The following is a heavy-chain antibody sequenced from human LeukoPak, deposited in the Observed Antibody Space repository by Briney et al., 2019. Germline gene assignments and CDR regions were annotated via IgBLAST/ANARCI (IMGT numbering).Heavy chain of an antibody. V-gene: IGHV4-4*07. CDR1: GGSISSYY. Sequence: SETLSLTCTVSGGSISSYYWSWIRQPAGTGLEWIGRIYTSGSTNYNPSLKSRVTMSVDTSKNQFSLKLSSVTAADTAVYYCARVRWSGSYASMDVWGKGTTVTVSS. J-gene: IGHJ6*03. D-gene: IGHD1-26*01. CDR2: IYTSGST. CDR3: ARVRWSGSYASMDV.